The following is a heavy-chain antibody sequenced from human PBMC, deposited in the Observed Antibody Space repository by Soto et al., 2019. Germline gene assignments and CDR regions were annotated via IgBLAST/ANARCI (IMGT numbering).Heavy chain of an antibody. D-gene: IGHD5-12*01. CDR3: ARHGRWLQSYYYYYGMDV. V-gene: IGHV5-51*01. CDR1: GYSFTSYW. Sequence: GESLKISFKGSGYSFTSYWIGWVRQMPGKGLEWMGIIYPGDSDTRYSPSFQGQVTISADKSISTAYLQWSSLKASDTAMYYCARHGRWLQSYYYYYGMDVWGQGTTVTVSS. J-gene: IGHJ6*01. CDR2: IYPGDSDT.